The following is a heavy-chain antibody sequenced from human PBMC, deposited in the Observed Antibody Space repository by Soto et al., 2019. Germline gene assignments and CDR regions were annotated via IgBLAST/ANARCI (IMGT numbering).Heavy chain of an antibody. Sequence: PGESLKISCQGSGYSFTSYWIGWVRQMPGKGLEWMGIIYPGNSDIRYSPSFQGQVTISADKSVRTAYLQWSSLKASDTAIYYCARRVDAFDVWGQGTMVTVSS. CDR1: GYSFTSYW. J-gene: IGHJ3*01. CDR2: IYPGNSDI. CDR3: ARRVDAFDV. V-gene: IGHV5-51*01.